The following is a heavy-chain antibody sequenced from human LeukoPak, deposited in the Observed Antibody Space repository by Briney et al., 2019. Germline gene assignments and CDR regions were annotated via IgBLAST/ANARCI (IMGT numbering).Heavy chain of an antibody. CDR3: ARGREIWFGELSPLPSWFDP. V-gene: IGHV1-8*03. CDR2: MNPNSGNT. J-gene: IGHJ5*02. D-gene: IGHD3-10*01. Sequence: ASVKVSCKASGYNFTAYDINWVRQATGQGLEWMGWMNPNSGNTGYVQKFQGRLTITRDTSASTAYMELSSLRSEDTAVYYCARGREIWFGELSPLPSWFDPWGQGTLVTVSS. CDR1: GYNFTAYD.